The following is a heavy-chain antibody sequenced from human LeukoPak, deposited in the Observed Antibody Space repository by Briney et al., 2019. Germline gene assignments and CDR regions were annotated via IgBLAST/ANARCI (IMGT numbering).Heavy chain of an antibody. CDR3: ARGQLRLDAFDI. Sequence: GGSLRLSCAASGFTFNNYNMNWVRQAPGKGLVWVSRINSNGSSTSYADSVKGRFTISRDNAKNTLYLQMNSLRAEDTAVYYCARGQLRLDAFDIWGQGTMVTVSS. D-gene: IGHD1-1*01. J-gene: IGHJ3*02. V-gene: IGHV3-74*01. CDR2: INSNGSST. CDR1: GFTFNNYN.